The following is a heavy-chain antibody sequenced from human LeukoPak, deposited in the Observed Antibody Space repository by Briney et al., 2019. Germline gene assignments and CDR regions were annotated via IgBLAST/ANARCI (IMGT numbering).Heavy chain of an antibody. CDR1: GGTFSSYA. CDR2: IIPIFGTA. J-gene: IGHJ4*02. CDR3: ARALRGYSGSFFVGRYFDY. D-gene: IGHD1-26*01. Sequence: SVKVSCKASGGTFSSYAISWVRQAPGQGLGWMGGIIPIFGTASYAQKFQGRVTITADESTSTAYMELSSLRSEDTAVYYCARALRGYSGSFFVGRYFDYWGQGTLVTVSS. V-gene: IGHV1-69*13.